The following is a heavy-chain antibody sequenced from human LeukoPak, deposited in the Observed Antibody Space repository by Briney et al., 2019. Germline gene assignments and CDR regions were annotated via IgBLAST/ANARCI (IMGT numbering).Heavy chain of an antibody. CDR1: GYSFTSYW. Sequence: GESLNISCKGSGYSFTSYWIGWVRQMPGRGLEWIGIIYPGDSDTRYSPSFQGQVTISADKSITTAYLQCSSLKASDTAIYYCARLSEYVELDFWGQGTLVTVSS. CDR2: IYPGDSDT. CDR3: ARLSEYVELDF. J-gene: IGHJ4*02. V-gene: IGHV5-51*01. D-gene: IGHD3-16*01.